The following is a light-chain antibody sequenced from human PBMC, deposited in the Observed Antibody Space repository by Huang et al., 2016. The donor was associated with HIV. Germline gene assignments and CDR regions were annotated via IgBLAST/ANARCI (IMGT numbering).Light chain of an antibody. Sequence: DIVMTQSPLSLSVTPGEPASISCRSSQSLLHSNGYNYLDWYLQRPGQSPQLLIYLGSNRASGVPDRVSGSGSGTDFTLKISRVEAEDIGVYYCMQSLQTITCGQGTRLEIK. J-gene: IGKJ5*01. CDR2: LGS. CDR1: QSLLHSNGYNY. V-gene: IGKV2-28*01. CDR3: MQSLQTIT.